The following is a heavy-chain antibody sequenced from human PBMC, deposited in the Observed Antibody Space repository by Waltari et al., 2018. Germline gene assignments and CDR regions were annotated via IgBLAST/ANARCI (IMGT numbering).Heavy chain of an antibody. J-gene: IGHJ6*02. CDR2: VLYSEPVT. CDR1: GHSITNSY. Sequence: QLQLHESGPGAVKASETLSPTCSVSGHSITNSYWAWVRQPPGKGLEWIGNVLYSEPVTFYNPSLKSRVAISVDASRNEVSLTLTSVTAADTAIYFCARSISVTDYGMDLWGRGTNVTVS. D-gene: IGHD2-21*02. CDR3: ARSISVTDYGMDL. V-gene: IGHV4-39*01.